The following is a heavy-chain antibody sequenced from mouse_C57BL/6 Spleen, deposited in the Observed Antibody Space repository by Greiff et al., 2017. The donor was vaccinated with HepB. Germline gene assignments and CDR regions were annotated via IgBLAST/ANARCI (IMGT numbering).Heavy chain of an antibody. D-gene: IGHD4-1*01. CDR1: GYTFTSYW. CDR3: ARCLNWDGYCFDY. V-gene: IGHV1-64*01. CDR2: IHPNSGST. Sequence: QVQLQQPGAELVKPGASVKLSCKASGYTFTSYWMHWVKQRPGQGLEWIGMIHPNSGSTNYNEKFKSKATLTVDKSSSTAYMQLSSLTSEDSAVYDCARCLNWDGYCFDYWGQGTTLTVSS. J-gene: IGHJ2*01.